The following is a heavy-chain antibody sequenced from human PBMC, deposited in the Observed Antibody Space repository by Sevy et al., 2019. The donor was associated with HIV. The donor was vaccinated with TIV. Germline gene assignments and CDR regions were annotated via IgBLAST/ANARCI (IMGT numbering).Heavy chain of an antibody. Sequence: GGSLRLSCAASGFTFSDYYMSWIRQAPGKGLEWVSYISSSGSTIYYADSVKGRFTISRDNAKNSLYLQMNSLRAEDTAVYYCAILRDYEDNWFDPWGQGTLVTVSS. CDR1: GFTFSDYY. J-gene: IGHJ5*02. D-gene: IGHD4-17*01. V-gene: IGHV3-11*01. CDR3: AILRDYEDNWFDP. CDR2: ISSSGSTI.